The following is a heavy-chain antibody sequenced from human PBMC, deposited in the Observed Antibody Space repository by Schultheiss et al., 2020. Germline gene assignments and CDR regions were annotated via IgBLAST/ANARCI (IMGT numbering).Heavy chain of an antibody. Sequence: SQTLSLTCTVSGGSISSYYWSWIRQPPGKGLEWIGEINHSGSTNYNPSLKSRVTISVDRSKNQFSLKLSSVTAADTAMYYCARSTSLGYCSGASCSPTSFQHWGQGTLVTVSS. CDR3: ARSTSLGYCSGASCSPTSFQH. V-gene: IGHV4-34*01. D-gene: IGHD2-15*01. CDR2: INHSGST. CDR1: GGSISSYY. J-gene: IGHJ1*01.